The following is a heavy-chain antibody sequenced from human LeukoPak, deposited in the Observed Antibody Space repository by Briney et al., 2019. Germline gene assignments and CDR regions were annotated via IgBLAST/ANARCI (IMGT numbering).Heavy chain of an antibody. CDR1: GFSLRTYG. D-gene: IGHD3-10*01. Sequence: GRSLRLSCAASGFSLRTYGIHWVRQAPGKGLQWVAVISYDGGNQYYADSVKGRFTISRDSSKNTLYMQMNGLRAEDTAVYYCARDVDQYGSGSYYRGIDFWGQGTLVTVSS. J-gene: IGHJ4*02. CDR3: ARDVDQYGSGSYYRGIDF. V-gene: IGHV3-30*04. CDR2: ISYDGGNQ.